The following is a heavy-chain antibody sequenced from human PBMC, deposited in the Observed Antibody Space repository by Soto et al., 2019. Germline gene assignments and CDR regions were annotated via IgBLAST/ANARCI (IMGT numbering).Heavy chain of an antibody. J-gene: IGHJ6*02. V-gene: IGHV1-69*01. D-gene: IGHD3-22*01. CDR2: IIPIFGTA. CDR3: ASDSSGSYYYYGMDV. Sequence: QVQLVESGGGVVQPGRSLRLSCVASGFTFSSYAISWVRQAPGQGLEWMGGIIPIFGTANYAQKFQGRVTITADESTSTAYMELSSLRSEDTAVYYCASDSSGSYYYYGMDVWGQGTTVTVSS. CDR1: GFTFSSYA.